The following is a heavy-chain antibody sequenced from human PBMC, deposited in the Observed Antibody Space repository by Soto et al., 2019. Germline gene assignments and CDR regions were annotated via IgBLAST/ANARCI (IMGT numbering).Heavy chain of an antibody. V-gene: IGHV4-4*02. J-gene: IGHJ4*02. CDR2: IYHSGST. Sequence: QVQLQESGPGLVKPSGTLSLTCAVSGGSISSSNWWSWVRQPPGKGLEWIGEIYHSGSTNYNPSLKSRVTISVDKSKNQFSLKLSSVTAADTAVYYCAREPRGGCGGDCYPDQPNYFDYWGQGTLVTVSS. CDR1: GGSISSSNW. D-gene: IGHD2-21*02. CDR3: AREPRGGCGGDCYPDQPNYFDY.